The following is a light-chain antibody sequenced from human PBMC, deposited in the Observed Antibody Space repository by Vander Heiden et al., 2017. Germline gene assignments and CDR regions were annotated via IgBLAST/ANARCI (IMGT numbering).Light chain of an antibody. CDR2: EVS. CDR1: SSDVGSYNL. CDR3: CSYAGSSTYV. Sequence: QSALTQPASVSGSPGQSISISCTGTSSDVGSYNLVSWYQQRPGKAPKLMIYEVSKRPSGVSNLFSCSKSGNTASLTISGLQAEDEADYYCCSYAGSSTYVFGTGTKVTVL. V-gene: IGLV2-23*02. J-gene: IGLJ1*01.